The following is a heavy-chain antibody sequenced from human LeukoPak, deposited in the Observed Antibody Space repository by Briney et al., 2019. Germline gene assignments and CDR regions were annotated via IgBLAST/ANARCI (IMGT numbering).Heavy chain of an antibody. CDR3: ARARYSGSYDY. CDR2: IYYSGST. CDR1: GGSISSYY. Sequence: SSETLSLTCTVSGGSISSYYWSWIRQPPGKGLEWIGYIYYSGSTNYNPSLKSRVTISVDTSKNQFSLKLSSVTAADTAVYYCARARYSGSYDYWGQGTLVTVSS. J-gene: IGHJ4*02. D-gene: IGHD1-26*01. V-gene: IGHV4-59*12.